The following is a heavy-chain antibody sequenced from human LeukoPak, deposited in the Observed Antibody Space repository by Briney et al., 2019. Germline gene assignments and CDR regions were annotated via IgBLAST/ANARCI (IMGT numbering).Heavy chain of an antibody. D-gene: IGHD1-26*01. Sequence: GEALKISWKGGGYSFTSYWSGGVRQMRGKGLEGMGIIYPGDSDTRYSPSLAGQGTISGDKSISTAYLQWSSLKASDTVMYYCASKGVGASNAFDIWGQGKMVTVSS. CDR1: GYSFTSYW. V-gene: IGHV5-51*01. CDR2: IYPGDSDT. CDR3: ASKGVGASNAFDI. J-gene: IGHJ3*02.